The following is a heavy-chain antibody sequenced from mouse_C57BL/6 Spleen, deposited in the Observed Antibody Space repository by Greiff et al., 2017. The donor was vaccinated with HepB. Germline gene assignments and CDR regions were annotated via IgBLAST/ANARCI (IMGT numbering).Heavy chain of an antibody. CDR3: AREDYYGSYCWFDD. J-gene: IGHJ3*01. Sequence: EVQLQQSGPELVKPGASVKISCKASGYSFTDYNMNWVKQSHGKSLEWIGVINPNYGSTSYNQKFKGKATLTVDKSSSTAYMQLNSLTSEDSAVYYWAREDYYGSYCWFDDWGTGTPVTVSA. V-gene: IGHV1-39*01. D-gene: IGHD1-1*01. CDR1: GYSFTDYN. CDR2: INPNYGST.